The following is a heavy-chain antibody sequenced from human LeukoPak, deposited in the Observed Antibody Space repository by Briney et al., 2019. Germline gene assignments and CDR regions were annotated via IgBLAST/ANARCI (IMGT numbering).Heavy chain of an antibody. CDR3: ANLNAPYWGNFDY. CDR2: ISDSGVTA. D-gene: IGHD3-16*01. CDR1: DFSFSNAW. V-gene: IGHV3-23*01. Sequence: GGSLRLSCAASDFSFSNAWMNWVRQAPGQGLDWVSAISDSGVTAYYADSVKGRFTISRDNSKSTLYLQMNSLRAEDTAVYYCANLNAPYWGNFDYWGQGTLVTVSS. J-gene: IGHJ4*02.